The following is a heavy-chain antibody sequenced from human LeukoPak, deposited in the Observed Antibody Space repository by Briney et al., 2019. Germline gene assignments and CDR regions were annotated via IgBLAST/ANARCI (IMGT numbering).Heavy chain of an antibody. J-gene: IGHJ4*02. Sequence: GASVKVSCKASGYTFTGYYMHWVRQAPGQGLEWMGRINPNSGGTNYAQKFQGRVTMTRDTSISTAYMELSRLRSDDTAVYYCARLGGGPYYDSSGYYSWGQGTLVTVSS. V-gene: IGHV1-2*06. D-gene: IGHD3-22*01. CDR1: GYTFTGYY. CDR3: ARLGGGPYYDSSGYYS. CDR2: INPNSGGT.